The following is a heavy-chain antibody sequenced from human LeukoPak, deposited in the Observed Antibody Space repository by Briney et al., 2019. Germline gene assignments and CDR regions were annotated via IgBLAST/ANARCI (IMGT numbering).Heavy chain of an antibody. J-gene: IGHJ3*02. V-gene: IGHV4-59*01. CDR3: ASVIAVAGTHAFDI. CDR2: IYYSGST. D-gene: IGHD6-19*01. CDR1: GGSISSYY. Sequence: SGTLSLTCTVSGGSISSYYWSWIRQPPGKGLEWVGYIYYSGSTNYNPSLKSRVTISVDTSKNQFSLKLSSVTAADTAVYYCASVIAVAGTHAFDIWGQGTLVTVSS.